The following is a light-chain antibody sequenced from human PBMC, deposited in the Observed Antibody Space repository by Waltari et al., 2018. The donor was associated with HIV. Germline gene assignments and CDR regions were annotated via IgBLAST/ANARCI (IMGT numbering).Light chain of an antibody. V-gene: IGKV2-24*01. CDR2: KIS. CDR1: QSLVHRDGNTY. CDR3: MQATQFPLT. J-gene: IGKJ4*01. Sequence: VMTQTPLSSAVTLGQPASISCRSSQSLVHRDGNTYLSWLHQRPAQPPRLLIYKISNRLSGVPDRFSGSGAGTNFTLKISRVEAEDVGVYYCMQATQFPLTFGGGTKVEIK.